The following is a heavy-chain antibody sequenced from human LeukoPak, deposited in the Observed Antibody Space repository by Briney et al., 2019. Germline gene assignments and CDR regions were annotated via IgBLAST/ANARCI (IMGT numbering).Heavy chain of an antibody. Sequence: GGSLRLSCAASGFTFSSYALSWVRQAPGKGLEGVSAISGSGGSTYYADSVKGRFTISRDNSKNTLYLQMNSLRAEDTAVYYCAKAQRVLADAHFFDYWGQGTLVTVSS. J-gene: IGHJ4*02. CDR1: GFTFSSYA. CDR3: AKAQRVLADAHFFDY. CDR2: ISGSGGST. V-gene: IGHV3-23*01.